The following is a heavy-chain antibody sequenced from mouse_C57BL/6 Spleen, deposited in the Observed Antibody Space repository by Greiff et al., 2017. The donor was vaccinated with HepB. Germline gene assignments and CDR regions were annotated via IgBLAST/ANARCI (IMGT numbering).Heavy chain of an antibody. V-gene: IGHV1-4*01. CDR3: ARSGDGSSHWYFDV. D-gene: IGHD1-1*01. CDR2: INPSSGYT. CDR1: GYTFTSYT. J-gene: IGHJ1*03. Sequence: QVQLQQSGAELARPGASVKMSCKASGYTFTSYTMHWVNQRPGQGLEWIGYINPSSGYTKYNQKFKDKATFTADNSSSTAYMQLSSLTSEDTAVYYCARSGDGSSHWYFDVWGTGTTVTVSS.